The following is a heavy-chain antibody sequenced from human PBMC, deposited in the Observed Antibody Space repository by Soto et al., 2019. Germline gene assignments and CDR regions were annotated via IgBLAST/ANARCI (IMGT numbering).Heavy chain of an antibody. V-gene: IGHV3-66*01. D-gene: IGHD3-16*01. CDR3: ARDPWAADY. CDR1: GFTVSTKY. CDR2: IFRGGST. J-gene: IGHJ4*02. Sequence: GGSLRLSCAASGFTVSTKYMSWVRQAPGKGLEWVSFIFRGGSTFYADSVGGRFTFSRDNSKNTVNLQMNSLRAEDTAVYYCARDPWAADYWGQGTLVTVSS.